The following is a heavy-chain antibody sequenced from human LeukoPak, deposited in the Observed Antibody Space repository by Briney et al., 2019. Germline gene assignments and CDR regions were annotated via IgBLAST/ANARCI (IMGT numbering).Heavy chain of an antibody. D-gene: IGHD2-2*01. V-gene: IGHV3-7*01. J-gene: IGHJ4*02. CDR2: IKQGGSEK. CDR3: ARHTELLGYCSSTSCYPAEYYFDY. CDR1: GFTFSNYW. Sequence: GGSLRLSCAASGFTFSNYWMSWVRQAPGKGLEWVANIKQGGSEKYYVDSVKGRSTISRDNPKNSLFLQMNSLRAEDTAVYYCARHTELLGYCSSTSCYPAEYYFDYWGQGTLVTVSS.